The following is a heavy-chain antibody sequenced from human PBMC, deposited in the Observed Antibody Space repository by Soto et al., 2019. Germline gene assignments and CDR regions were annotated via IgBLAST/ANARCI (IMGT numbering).Heavy chain of an antibody. CDR1: GFSLSSSGMC. J-gene: IGHJ4*02. CDR3: ARGPEPFDY. CDR2: IDRDGDR. Sequence: SGPTLVNPTQTLTLTCTFSGFSLSSSGMCVNWIRQPPGKALEWLARIDRDGDRYYSTSLKTRLTISKDTSKNQVVLTMTNMHPVDTATYYCARGPEPFDYWGQGILVTV. V-gene: IGHV2-70*11.